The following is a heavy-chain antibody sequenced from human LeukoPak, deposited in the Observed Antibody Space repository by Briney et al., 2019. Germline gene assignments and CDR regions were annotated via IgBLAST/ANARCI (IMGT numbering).Heavy chain of an antibody. J-gene: IGHJ6*02. CDR1: GGSISSGGYY. D-gene: IGHD3-9*01. V-gene: IGHV4-31*03. CDR3: ARGGGLRYFDWLSYYYGVDV. Sequence: PSETLSLTCTVSGGSISSGGYYWSWIRQHPGKGLEWIGYIYYSGSTYYNPSLKSRVTISVDTSKNQFSLKLSSVTAADTAVYYCARGGGLRYFDWLSYYYGVDVWGQGTTVTVSS. CDR2: IYYSGST.